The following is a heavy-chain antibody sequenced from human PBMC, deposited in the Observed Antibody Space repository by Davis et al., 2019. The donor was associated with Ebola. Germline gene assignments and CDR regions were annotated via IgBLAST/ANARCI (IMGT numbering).Heavy chain of an antibody. CDR1: GGSISRGGSY. Sequence: PSETLSLTCTVSGGSISRGGSYWTWIRQPPGKGLEWIGYVEYSGRTEYIPSLNSRVTISVDTSKNQFSLKLSSVTAADTAVYYCARGIYGAYFDSWGQGTLVTVSS. V-gene: IGHV4-61*08. CDR3: ARGIYGAYFDS. J-gene: IGHJ4*02. CDR2: VEYSGRT. D-gene: IGHD4-17*01.